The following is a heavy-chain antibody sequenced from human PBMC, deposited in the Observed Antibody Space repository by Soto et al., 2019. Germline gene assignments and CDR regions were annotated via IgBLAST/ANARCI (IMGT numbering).Heavy chain of an antibody. V-gene: IGHV3-30-3*01. Sequence: QVQLVESGGGEVQPGRSLRLSCAASGFTFSSYAMHWVRQAPGKGLEWVAVISYDGSNKYYADSVKGRFTISRDNSKNTLYLQMNSLRAEDTAVYYCARGTYGSGSYYKGGDYWGQGTLVTVSS. CDR2: ISYDGSNK. CDR1: GFTFSSYA. CDR3: ARGTYGSGSYYKGGDY. D-gene: IGHD3-10*01. J-gene: IGHJ4*02.